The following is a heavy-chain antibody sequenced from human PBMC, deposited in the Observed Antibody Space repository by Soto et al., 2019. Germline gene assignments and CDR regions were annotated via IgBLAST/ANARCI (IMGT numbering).Heavy chain of an antibody. D-gene: IGHD3-22*01. J-gene: IGHJ4*02. CDR3: ARGGPTYYYDSSGYGRFDY. CDR1: GGSISSGGYY. V-gene: IGHV4-31*03. Sequence: SETLSLTCTVSGGSISSGGYYWSWIRQHPGKGLEWIGYIYYSGSTYYNPSLKSRVTISVDTSKNQFSLKLSSVTAADTAVYYCARGGPTYYYDSSGYGRFDYWGRGTLVTVSS. CDR2: IYYSGST.